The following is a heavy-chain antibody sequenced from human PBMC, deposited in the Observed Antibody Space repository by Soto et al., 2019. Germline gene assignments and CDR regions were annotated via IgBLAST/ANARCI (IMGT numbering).Heavy chain of an antibody. CDR2: IIPIFGTA. CDR3: ARTTWYSSGWETGYYFDY. J-gene: IGHJ4*02. V-gene: IGHV1-69*06. Sequence: GASVKVSFKASGGTFSSYAISWVRQAPGQGLEWMGGIIPIFGTANYAQKFQGRVTITADKSTSTAYMELSSLRSEDTAVYYCARTTWYSSGWETGYYFDYWGQGTLVTVSS. D-gene: IGHD6-19*01. CDR1: GGTFSSYA.